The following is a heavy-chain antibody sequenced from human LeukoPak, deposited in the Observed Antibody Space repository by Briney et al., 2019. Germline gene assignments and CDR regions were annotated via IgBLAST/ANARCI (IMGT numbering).Heavy chain of an antibody. CDR1: GFTFSGYS. CDR2: ISTTSAYI. V-gene: IGHV3-21*01. D-gene: IGHD5-12*01. CDR3: ARLPYSGYGGGRVY. J-gene: IGHJ4*02. Sequence: GGSLRLSCAASGFTFSGYSMNWVRQAPGKGLEWVSSISTTSAYIYYADSVKGRLTTSRDNAKNSLYLQMNSLRAEDTAIYYCARLPYSGYGGGRVYWGQGTLVTVSS.